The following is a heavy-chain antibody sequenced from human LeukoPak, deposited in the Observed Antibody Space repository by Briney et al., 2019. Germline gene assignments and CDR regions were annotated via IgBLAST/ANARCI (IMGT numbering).Heavy chain of an antibody. CDR3: TRQVYSSSWSYYFEY. V-gene: IGHV4-59*01. CDR2: IHYSGST. Sequence: SETLSLTCAVSGGSISSYYWSWIRQPPGRGLEWIGSIHYSGSTSYNSSLKSRVTISIDTSKNQFSLKLSSVTPADTAVYYCTRQVYSSSWSYYFEYWGQGFLVTVSS. CDR1: GGSISSYY. D-gene: IGHD6-13*01. J-gene: IGHJ4*02.